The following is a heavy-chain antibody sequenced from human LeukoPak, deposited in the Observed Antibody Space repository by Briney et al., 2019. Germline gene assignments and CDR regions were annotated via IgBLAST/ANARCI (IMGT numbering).Heavy chain of an antibody. D-gene: IGHD3-10*01. J-gene: IGHJ5*02. CDR1: GFTFSGFA. V-gene: IGHV3-23*01. Sequence: GGSLRLSCVVSGFTFSGFAMTWVRQAPGKGLEWVSTISVSGGSAYYADSVKGRFTISRDNSKNTLYLQMNSLRAEDTAAYYCVKGEATLFQGVMVSWGQGTLVTVSS. CDR3: VKGEATLFQGVMVS. CDR2: ISVSGGSA.